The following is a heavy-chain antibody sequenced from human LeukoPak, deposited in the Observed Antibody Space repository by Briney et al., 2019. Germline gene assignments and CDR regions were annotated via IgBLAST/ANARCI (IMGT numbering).Heavy chain of an antibody. Sequence: QAGGSLRLSCAASGFTFSSYAMSWVRQAPGTGLEWVSAISGSGSNTYHADSVKGRFTISRDNSKNTLYLQMNSLGAEGTAVYYCAAQLPYHFYYYGMDVWGQGTTVTVSS. CDR3: AAQLPYHFYYYGMDV. D-gene: IGHD1-1*01. CDR2: ISGSGSNT. CDR1: GFTFSSYA. V-gene: IGHV3-23*01. J-gene: IGHJ6*02.